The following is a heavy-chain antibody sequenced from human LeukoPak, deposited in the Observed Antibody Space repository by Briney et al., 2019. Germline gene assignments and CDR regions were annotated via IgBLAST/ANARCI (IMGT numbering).Heavy chain of an antibody. J-gene: IGHJ6*02. V-gene: IGHV3-64D*09. D-gene: IGHD2-15*01. CDR1: GFPLSSYA. CDR3: VRGYSFGPYGMDV. Sequence: LSLSCSASGFPLSSYAMHWVRQAPGTGLEYVSAISDSGGSTYYADSVKGRFTISRDNSNNPLYLQMTSLRAEDTAVYFCVRGYSFGPYGMDVWGQGTTVTVSS. CDR2: ISDSGGST.